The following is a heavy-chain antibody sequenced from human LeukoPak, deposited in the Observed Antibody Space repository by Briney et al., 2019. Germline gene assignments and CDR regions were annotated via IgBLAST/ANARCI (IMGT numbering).Heavy chain of an antibody. CDR3: ARDLRGIVRATTLDY. D-gene: IGHD1-26*01. Sequence: ASVKVSCKASGYTFTSYGISWVRQAPGQGLEWMGWISAFNGNTNYAQKLQGRVTMTTDTSTSTAYMELRSLRSDDTAVYYCARDLRGIVRATTLDYWGQGTLVTVSS. CDR2: ISAFNGNT. J-gene: IGHJ4*02. V-gene: IGHV1-18*01. CDR1: GYTFTSYG.